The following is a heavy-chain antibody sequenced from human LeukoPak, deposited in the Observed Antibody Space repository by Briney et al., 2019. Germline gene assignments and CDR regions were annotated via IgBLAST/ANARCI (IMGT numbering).Heavy chain of an antibody. V-gene: IGHV3-23*01. CDR1: GFTFNKYG. D-gene: IGHD2-21*01. Sequence: GGSLRLACAASGFTFNKYGMSWVRQAPGKGLEWVSAITGHGVRTYNGDSVKGRFTISRDSSKNMVYLQMNSLRGEDTAVYYCANGAHPDSSHYYFDYWGQGALVTVSS. CDR3: ANGAHPDSSHYYFDY. CDR2: ITGHGVRT. J-gene: IGHJ4*02.